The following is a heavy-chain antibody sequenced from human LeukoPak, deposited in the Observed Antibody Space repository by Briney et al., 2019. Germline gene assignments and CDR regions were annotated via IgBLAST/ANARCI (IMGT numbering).Heavy chain of an antibody. Sequence: ASVKVSCKPSGCTLTAQHLHWVRQAPGQGLEWMGWINPNGGDTKYAQKFQGRVAMTRDTSIGPAYMELSSLTSDDTAVYYCARGVYHGIDLWGQGTTVIVSS. CDR1: GCTLTAQH. V-gene: IGHV1-2*02. CDR3: ARGVYHGIDL. J-gene: IGHJ6*01. CDR2: INPNGGDT. D-gene: IGHD2-2*01.